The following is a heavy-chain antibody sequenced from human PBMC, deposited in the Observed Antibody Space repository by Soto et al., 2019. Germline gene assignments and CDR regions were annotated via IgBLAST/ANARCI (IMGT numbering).Heavy chain of an antibody. V-gene: IGHV3-74*01. J-gene: IGHJ3*02. D-gene: IGHD3-22*01. CDR3: ARSNYYDSSGYYYVSGLAFDI. CDR1: GFTFSSYW. CDR2: INSDGSST. Sequence: PGGSLRLSCAASGFTFSSYWMHWVRQAPGKGLVWVSRINSDGSSTSYADSVKGRFTISRDNAKNTLYLQMNSLRAEDTAVYYCARSNYYDSSGYYYVSGLAFDIWGQGTRVTVSS.